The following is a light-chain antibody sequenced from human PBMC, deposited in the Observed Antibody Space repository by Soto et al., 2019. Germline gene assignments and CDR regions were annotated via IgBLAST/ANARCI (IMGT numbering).Light chain of an antibody. J-gene: IGLJ2*01. Sequence: QSVLTQPPSASGAPGQRVTISCSGSTSNIGTTTVNWYQHVPGTAPKLLIYSSSQRPSGVPDRFSGSRSGTSASLAISGLQSEDEADYYCAAWDDSLNAVVFGGGTKVTVL. CDR1: TSNIGTTT. V-gene: IGLV1-44*01. CDR2: SSS. CDR3: AAWDDSLNAVV.